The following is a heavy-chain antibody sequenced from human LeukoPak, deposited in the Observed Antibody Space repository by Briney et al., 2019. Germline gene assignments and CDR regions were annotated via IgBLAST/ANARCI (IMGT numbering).Heavy chain of an antibody. J-gene: IGHJ5*02. CDR1: GGSISSGDYS. CDR3: ARSGWDYYDSSGPRSWFDP. Sequence: SQTLSLTCAVSGGSISSGDYSWSWIRQPPGKGLEWIGYIYHSGSTYYNPSLKSRVTTSVDRSKNQFSLKLTSVTAADTAVYYCARSGWDYYDSSGPRSWFDPWGQGTLVTVSS. D-gene: IGHD3-22*01. V-gene: IGHV4-30-2*01. CDR2: IYHSGST.